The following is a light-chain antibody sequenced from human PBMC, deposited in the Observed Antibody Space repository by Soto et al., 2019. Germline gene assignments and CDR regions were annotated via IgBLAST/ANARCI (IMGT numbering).Light chain of an antibody. CDR1: QSVLYNSNNKNY. Sequence: DIVMTQSQDSLAVSLGERATINCKSSQSVLYNSNNKNYLAWYQQRPGQPPKLLIYWASTRESGVPDRFSGSGSGTDFTLTITSLQAEDVAVYYCQLYESTPPTFGQGTKLEIK. V-gene: IGKV4-1*01. CDR2: WAS. CDR3: QLYESTPPT. J-gene: IGKJ2*01.